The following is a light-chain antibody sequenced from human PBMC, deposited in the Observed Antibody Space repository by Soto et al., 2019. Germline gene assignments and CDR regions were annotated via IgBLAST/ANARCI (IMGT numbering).Light chain of an antibody. J-gene: IGKJ1*01. CDR1: QSISSW. V-gene: IGKV1-5*03. CDR3: QHYNSYSEA. Sequence: IHITQSPSTLSASVGDRVTITCRASQSISSWLAWYQQKPGKAPKLLIYKASTLKSGVPSRFSGSGSGTEFTLTISSLQPDDFATYYSQHYNSYSEAFGQGTRWIS. CDR2: KAS.